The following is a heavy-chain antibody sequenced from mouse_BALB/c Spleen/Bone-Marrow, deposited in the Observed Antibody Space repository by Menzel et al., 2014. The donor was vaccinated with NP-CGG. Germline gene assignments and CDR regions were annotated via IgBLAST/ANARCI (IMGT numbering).Heavy chain of an antibody. V-gene: IGHV1S81*02. Sequence: QVQLQQPGAELVKPGASVKLSCKASGYTFTSYYLYWVKQRPGQGLEWIGEINPSNGGTNFNERFKSKASLTVDKSSSTAYTQLNSLTSEDSAVYYCTRRSLLSDYYSMDYWGQGTSVTVSS. CDR2: INPSNGGT. CDR1: GYTFTSYY. D-gene: IGHD2-10*01. J-gene: IGHJ4*01. CDR3: TRRSLLSDYYSMDY.